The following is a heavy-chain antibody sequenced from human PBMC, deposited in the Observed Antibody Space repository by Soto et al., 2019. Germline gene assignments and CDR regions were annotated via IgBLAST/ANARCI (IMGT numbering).Heavy chain of an antibody. D-gene: IGHD2-8*01. J-gene: IGHJ4*02. CDR1: GFTFSTYA. CDR2: ISSNGRST. CDR3: ARDRCTNGVCYAPSDY. Sequence: GGSLRLSCAASGFTFSTYAMHWVRQAPGKGLEYVSAISSNGRSTYYANSVKGRFTISRDNSKNTLYLQMDSQRAEDMAVYYCARDRCTNGVCYAPSDYWGQGTLVTVSS. V-gene: IGHV3-64*01.